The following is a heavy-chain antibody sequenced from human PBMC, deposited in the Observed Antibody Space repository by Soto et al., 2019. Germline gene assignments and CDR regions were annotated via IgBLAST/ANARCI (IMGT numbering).Heavy chain of an antibody. CDR1: GYTFTSYG. CDR2: ISAYNGNT. CDR3: ARDWAAAGKLDP. Sequence: ASVKVSCKASGYTFTSYGISWVRQAPGQGLEWMGWISAYNGNTNYAQKLQGRVTMTTDTSTSTVYMELSSLRSEDTAVYYCARDWAAAGKLDPWGQGTLVTVSS. V-gene: IGHV1-18*01. D-gene: IGHD6-13*01. J-gene: IGHJ5*02.